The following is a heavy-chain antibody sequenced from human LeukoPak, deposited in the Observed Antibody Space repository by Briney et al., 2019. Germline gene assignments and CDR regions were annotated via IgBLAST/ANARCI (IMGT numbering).Heavy chain of an antibody. CDR3: ASPEKSRTGTTPFDY. V-gene: IGHV4-61*02. D-gene: IGHD1-7*01. Sequence: SETLSLTYTVSGDSFSSVSYYWSWIRQPAGKGLEWIGRIYATGSTNYNPSLKSRVTKSVDTSKNQFSLKLSSVTAADTAVYYRASPEKSRTGTTPFDYWGQGTLVTVSS. J-gene: IGHJ4*02. CDR2: IYATGST. CDR1: GDSFSSVSYY.